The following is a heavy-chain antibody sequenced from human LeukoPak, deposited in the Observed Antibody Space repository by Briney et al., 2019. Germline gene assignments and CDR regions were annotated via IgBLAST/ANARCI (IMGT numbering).Heavy chain of an antibody. Sequence: GGSLRLSCGPSGFTVSRNYMRWVPAAPGGGGEWVSVIYSGGSTYYADSVKGRFTISRDNSKNTLYLQMNSLRAEDTAVYYCAREHPLLRYFDYWGQGTLVTVSS. V-gene: IGHV3-53*01. CDR1: GFTVSRNY. CDR2: IYSGGST. D-gene: IGHD2-21*02. CDR3: AREHPLLRYFDY. J-gene: IGHJ4*02.